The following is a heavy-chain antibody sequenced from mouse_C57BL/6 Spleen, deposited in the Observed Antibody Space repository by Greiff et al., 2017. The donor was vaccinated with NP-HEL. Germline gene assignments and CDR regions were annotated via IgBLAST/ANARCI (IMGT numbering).Heavy chain of an antibody. D-gene: IGHD1-1*01. CDR3: ALYYYGSSPYWYFDV. Sequence: QVQLQQSGAELVMPGASVKLSCKASGYTFTSYWMHWVKQRPGQGLEWIGEIDPSDSYTNYNQKFKGKSTLTVDKSSSTAYMQLSSLTSEDSAVYYCALYYYGSSPYWYFDVWGTGTTVTVSS. CDR2: IDPSDSYT. V-gene: IGHV1-69*01. CDR1: GYTFTSYW. J-gene: IGHJ1*03.